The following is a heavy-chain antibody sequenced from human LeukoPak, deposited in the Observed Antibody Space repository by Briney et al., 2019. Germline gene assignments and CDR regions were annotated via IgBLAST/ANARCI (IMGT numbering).Heavy chain of an antibody. Sequence: GGSLRLSCAASGFTFSSYGMHWVRQAPGKGLEWVAVLSDDGSNKYYADSVKGRFTISRDDSKNTLYLQMNSLRAEDTAVYYCAKDLGRYRNNYFDYWGQGTLVTVSS. CDR1: GFTFSSYG. D-gene: IGHD1-26*01. V-gene: IGHV3-30*18. CDR2: LSDDGSNK. J-gene: IGHJ4*02. CDR3: AKDLGRYRNNYFDY.